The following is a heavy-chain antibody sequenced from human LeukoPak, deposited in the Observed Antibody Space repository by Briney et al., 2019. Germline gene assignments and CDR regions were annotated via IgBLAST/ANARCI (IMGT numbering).Heavy chain of an antibody. CDR2: IYYSGST. V-gene: IGHV4-39*07. Sequence: SETLSLTCTVSGGSISSSSYYWGWIRQPPGKGLEWIGSIYYSGSTNYNPSLKSRVTISVDTSKNQFSLKLSSVTAADTAVYYCARVSGYSSGWTLDYWGQGTLVTVSS. CDR1: GGSISSSSYY. D-gene: IGHD6-19*01. CDR3: ARVSGYSSGWTLDY. J-gene: IGHJ4*02.